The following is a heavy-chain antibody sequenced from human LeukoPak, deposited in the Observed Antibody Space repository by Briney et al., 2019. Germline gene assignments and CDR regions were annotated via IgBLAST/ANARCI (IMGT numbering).Heavy chain of an antibody. CDR2: VFHTGST. V-gene: IGHV4-59*01. D-gene: IGHD4-17*01. CDR1: GGSIDTYY. CDR3: ARAFEGTTVLPDSGRFYYYYYMDV. J-gene: IGHJ6*03. Sequence: SETLSLTCTVSGGSIDTYYWNWIRQPPGKGLEWIGYVFHTGSTNYNPSLKSRVTISVDTSKNQFSLKLSSVTAADTAVYYCARAFEGTTVLPDSGRFYYYYYMDVWGKGTTVTVSS.